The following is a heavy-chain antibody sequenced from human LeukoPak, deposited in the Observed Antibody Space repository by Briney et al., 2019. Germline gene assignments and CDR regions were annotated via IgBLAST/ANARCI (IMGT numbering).Heavy chain of an antibody. J-gene: IGHJ5*02. CDR3: AREDWGPRFDP. Sequence: AGKSLRLSCAASGFTSTSYWMTWVRQAPGKGLHWVANINHDGTDKNYADSVKGRFTISRDNAKRSVFLQMNSLRAEDTGLYYCAREDWGPRFDPRGQGTLVTVSS. CDR2: INHDGTDK. V-gene: IGHV3-7*05. CDR1: GFTSTSYW. D-gene: IGHD7-27*01.